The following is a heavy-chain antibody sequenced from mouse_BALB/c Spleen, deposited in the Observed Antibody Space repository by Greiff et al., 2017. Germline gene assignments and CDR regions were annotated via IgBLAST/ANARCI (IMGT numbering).Heavy chain of an antibody. Sequence: DVKLVESGGGLVQPKGSLKLSCAASGFTFNTYAMNWVRQAPGKGLEWVARIRSKSNNYATYYADSVKDRFTISRDDSQSMLYLQMNNLKTEDTAMYYCVRVQLGLYYAMDYWGQGTSVTVSS. CDR1: GFTFNTYA. CDR2: IRSKSNNYAT. J-gene: IGHJ4*01. V-gene: IGHV10-1*02. D-gene: IGHD3-1*01. CDR3: VRVQLGLYYAMDY.